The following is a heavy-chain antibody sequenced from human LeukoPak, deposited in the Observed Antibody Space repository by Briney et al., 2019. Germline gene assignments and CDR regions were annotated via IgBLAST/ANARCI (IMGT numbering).Heavy chain of an antibody. CDR3: ATELRYVGGYFDY. D-gene: IGHD3-9*01. V-gene: IGHV3-53*01. Sequence: GGSLRLSCAASGFTVRSKYMSWVRQAPGKGPEWVSVISTGDNTYYSDSVRGRFTISRGHSRNTLYLQMNNLRAEDTAVYYCATELRYVGGYFDYWGQGTLVTVSS. CDR2: ISTGDNT. CDR1: GFTVRSKY. J-gene: IGHJ4*02.